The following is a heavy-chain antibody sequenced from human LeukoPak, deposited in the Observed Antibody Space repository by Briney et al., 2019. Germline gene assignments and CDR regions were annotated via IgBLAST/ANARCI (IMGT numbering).Heavy chain of an antibody. CDR1: GYSISSASY. D-gene: IGHD3-3*01. CDR3: ARPISSQGYFGVVID. V-gene: IGHV4-38-2*01. J-gene: IGHJ4*02. Sequence: LSETLSLTCAVSGYSISSASYWGWIRQPPGKGLEWIGNIYHSGSPYYNPSLKSRVTISVDTSKNQFSLKLSSVTAADTAVYYCARPISSQGYFGVVIDWGQGTLVTVSS. CDR2: IYHSGSP.